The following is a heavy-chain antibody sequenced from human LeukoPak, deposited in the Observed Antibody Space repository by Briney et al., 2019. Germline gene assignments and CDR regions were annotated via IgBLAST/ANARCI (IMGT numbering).Heavy chain of an antibody. CDR2: ISFTSGTI. CDR3: AKGRGIGELFYMDV. J-gene: IGHJ6*03. V-gene: IGHV3-9*01. CDR1: GFTFDDYA. D-gene: IGHD3-10*01. Sequence: PGGSLRLSCAAPGFTFDDYAMHWVRQVPGKGLEWVSGISFTSGTIGYADSVKGRFTISRDNAKNSLYLQMNSLPIEDTALYYCAKGRGIGELFYMDVWGKGTTVTISS.